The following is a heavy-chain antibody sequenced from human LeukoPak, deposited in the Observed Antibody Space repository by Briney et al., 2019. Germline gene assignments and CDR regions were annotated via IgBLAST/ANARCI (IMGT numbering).Heavy chain of an antibody. V-gene: IGHV4-61*02. J-gene: IGHJ4*02. Sequence: PSETLSLTCTVSGGSISSGSYYWSWIRQPAGKGLEWIGRIYTSGTTNYNPSLKSRVTMSVDTSKNQFSLKLSSVTAADTAVYYCATSEGYWGQGTLVTVSS. CDR3: ATSEGY. CDR1: GGSISSGSYY. CDR2: IYTSGTT.